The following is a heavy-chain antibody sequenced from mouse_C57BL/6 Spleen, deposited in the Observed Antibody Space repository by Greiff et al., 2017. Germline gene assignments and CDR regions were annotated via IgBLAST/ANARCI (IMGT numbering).Heavy chain of an antibody. CDR2: IDPENGDT. Sequence: EVQLQQSGAELVRPGASVKLSCTASGFNIKDDYMHWVKQRPEQGLEWIGWIDPENGDTEYASKFQGKATITADTSSNTAYLQLSSLTSEDTAVYYCTTYYYGSIRWYFDVWGTGTTVTVSS. J-gene: IGHJ1*03. D-gene: IGHD1-1*01. CDR1: GFNIKDDY. V-gene: IGHV14-4*01. CDR3: TTYYYGSIRWYFDV.